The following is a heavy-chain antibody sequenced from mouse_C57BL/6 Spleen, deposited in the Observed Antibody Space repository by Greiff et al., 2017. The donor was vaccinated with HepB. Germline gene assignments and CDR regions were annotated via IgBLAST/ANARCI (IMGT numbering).Heavy chain of an antibody. CDR1: GYTFTDYY. CDR2: IGPGSGST. Sequence: VQLQQSGAELVKPGASVKISCKASGYTFTDYYINWVKQRPGQGLEWIGKIGPGSGSTYYNEKFKGKATLTADKSSSTAYMQLSSLTSEDSAVYCCAGDYYYGSSYAMDYWGQGTSVTVSS. V-gene: IGHV1-77*01. CDR3: AGDYYYGSSYAMDY. J-gene: IGHJ4*01. D-gene: IGHD1-1*01.